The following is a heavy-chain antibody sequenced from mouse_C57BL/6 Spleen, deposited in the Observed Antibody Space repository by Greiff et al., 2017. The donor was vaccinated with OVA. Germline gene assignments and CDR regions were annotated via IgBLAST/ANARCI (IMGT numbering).Heavy chain of an antibody. CDR1: GYTFTDYN. CDR2: INPNNGGT. CDR3: AREDDYDDGAWFAY. D-gene: IGHD2-4*01. V-gene: IGHV1-18*01. Sequence: DVQLQESGPELVKPGASVKIPCKASGYTFTDYNMDWVKQSHGKSLEWIGDINPNNGGTIYNQKFKGKATLTVDKSSSTAYMELRSLTSEDTAVYYCAREDDYDDGAWFAYWGQGTLVTVSA. J-gene: IGHJ3*01.